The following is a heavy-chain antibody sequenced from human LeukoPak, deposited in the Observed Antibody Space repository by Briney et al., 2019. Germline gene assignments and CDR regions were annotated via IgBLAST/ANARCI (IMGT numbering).Heavy chain of an antibody. J-gene: IGHJ4*02. V-gene: IGHV4-30-4*01. D-gene: IGHD4-17*01. CDR2: IYYSGST. CDR3: ARVRTDHDYGDYGDDY. CDR1: GGSFSGYY. Sequence: SETLSLTCAVYGGSFSGYYWSWIRQPPGKGLEWIGYIYYSGSTYYNPSLKSRVTISVDTSKNQFSLKLSSVTAADTAVYYCARVRTDHDYGDYGDDYWGQGTLVTVSS.